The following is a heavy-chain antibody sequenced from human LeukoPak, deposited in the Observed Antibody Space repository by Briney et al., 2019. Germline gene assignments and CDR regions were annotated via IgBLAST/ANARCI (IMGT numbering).Heavy chain of an antibody. Sequence: GGSLRLSCAASGFTFSSYAMSWVRQAPGKGLEWVSAVSGSGGSTYYADSVKGRFTISRDNSKNTLYLQMNSLRAEDTAVYYCAKVYSSGWYVFDYWGQGTLVTVSS. V-gene: IGHV3-23*01. D-gene: IGHD6-19*01. J-gene: IGHJ4*02. CDR3: AKVYSSGWYVFDY. CDR2: VSGSGGST. CDR1: GFTFSSYA.